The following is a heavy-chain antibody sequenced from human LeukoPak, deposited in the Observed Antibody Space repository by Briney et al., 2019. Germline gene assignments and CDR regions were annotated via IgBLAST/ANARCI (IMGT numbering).Heavy chain of an antibody. D-gene: IGHD2-2*01. CDR2: IRYEGTNK. V-gene: IGHV3-30*02. CDR3: AKFNRQYCSSTSCYGGFDY. Sequence: GGSLRLSCAASGFTFSIYGMHWVRQAPGKGLEWVAFIRYEGTNKYYADSVKGRFTISRDNSKNTLYLQMNSLRPEDTAVYYCAKFNRQYCSSTSCYGGFDYWGQGTLVTVSS. CDR1: GFTFSIYG. J-gene: IGHJ4*02.